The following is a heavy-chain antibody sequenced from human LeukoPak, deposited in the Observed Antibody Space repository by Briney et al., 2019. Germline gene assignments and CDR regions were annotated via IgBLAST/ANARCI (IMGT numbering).Heavy chain of an antibody. J-gene: IGHJ4*02. V-gene: IGHV4-34*01. Sequence: PSETLSLTCAVYGGSFSGYYWSWIRQPPGKGLEWIGEINHSGSTNYNPSLKSRVTISVDTSKNQFSLKLSSVNAADTAVYYRAKSSLYCTSTSCSYYFDYWGQGTLVTVSS. CDR3: AKSSLYCTSTSCSYYFDY. CDR2: INHSGST. D-gene: IGHD2-2*01. CDR1: GGSFSGYY.